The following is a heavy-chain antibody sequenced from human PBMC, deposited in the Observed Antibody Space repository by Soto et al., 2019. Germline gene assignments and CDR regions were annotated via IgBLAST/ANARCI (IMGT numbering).Heavy chain of an antibody. Sequence: SETLSLTCTVSGGSISSSSYYWGWIRQPPGKGLEWIGSIYYSGSTYYNPSLKSRVTISVDTSKNQFSLKLSSGTAADTAVYYCAAWEPGGDAFDIWGQGTMVTVSS. J-gene: IGHJ3*02. CDR3: AAWEPGGDAFDI. CDR1: GGSISSSSYY. CDR2: IYYSGST. V-gene: IGHV4-39*01. D-gene: IGHD1-26*01.